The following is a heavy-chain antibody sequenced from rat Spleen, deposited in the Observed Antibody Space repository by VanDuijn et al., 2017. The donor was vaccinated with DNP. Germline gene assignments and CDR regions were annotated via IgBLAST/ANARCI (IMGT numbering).Heavy chain of an antibody. CDR2: ISYNGGTP. CDR3: ARLGLQWYYFDY. J-gene: IGHJ2*01. CDR1: GFTFSNYG. V-gene: IGHV5-29*01. D-gene: IGHD1-1*01. Sequence: EVQLVESGGGLVQPGRSLKLSCAASGFTFSNYGMAWVRQTPTKGLEWVATISYNGGTPYYRDSVKGRITIARDNAQSTLYLQMDSLRSADTATYYCARLGLQWYYFDYWGQGVMVTVSS.